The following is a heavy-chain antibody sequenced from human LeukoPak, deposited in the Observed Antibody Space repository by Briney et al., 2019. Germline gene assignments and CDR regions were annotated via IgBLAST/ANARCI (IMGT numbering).Heavy chain of an antibody. D-gene: IGHD2-8*01. CDR3: ARERKKWMDV. CDR1: GGRFSGYY. J-gene: IGHJ6*04. V-gene: IGHV4-34*01. Sequence: PSETLSLTCAVYGGRFSGYYWSWIRQPPGKGLEWIGEINHSGSTNYNPSLKSRVTISVDTSKSQFSLKLSSVTAADTAVYYCARERKKWMDVWGKGTTVTVSS. CDR2: INHSGST.